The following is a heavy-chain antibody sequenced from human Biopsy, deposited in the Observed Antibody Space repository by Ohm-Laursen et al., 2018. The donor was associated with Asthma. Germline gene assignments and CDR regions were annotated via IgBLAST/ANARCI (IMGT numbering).Heavy chain of an antibody. CDR2: IYYSGRT. V-gene: IGHV4-39*02. D-gene: IGHD6-6*01. J-gene: IGHJ2*01. CDR3: ARAVSGSSYWYFDL. CDR1: GDAMSTSGSY. Sequence: TLSLTCIVSGDAMSTSGSYWGWIRQSPGKGLEWIGSIYYSGRTYYNPSLESRVTISADTSKNHFSLKVTSVTAADTAVYYCARAVSGSSYWYFDLWGRGTLVTVSS.